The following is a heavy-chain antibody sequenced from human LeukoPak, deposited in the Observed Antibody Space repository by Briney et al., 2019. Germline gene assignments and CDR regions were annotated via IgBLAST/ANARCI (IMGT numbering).Heavy chain of an antibody. CDR1: GYTFTGYY. J-gene: IGHJ4*02. D-gene: IGHD3-10*01. Sequence: GASVKVSCKASGYTFTGYYMHWVRQAPGQGLEWMGWINPNSGGTNYAQKFQGRVTMTRDTSISTAYMELSRLRSDDTAVYYCATLWFGEKQADYWAQGTLVTVSS. CDR3: ATLWFGEKQADY. V-gene: IGHV1-2*02. CDR2: INPNSGGT.